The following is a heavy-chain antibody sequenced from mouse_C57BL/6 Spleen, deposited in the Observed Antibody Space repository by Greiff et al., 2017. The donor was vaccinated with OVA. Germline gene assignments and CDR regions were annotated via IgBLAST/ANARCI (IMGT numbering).Heavy chain of an antibody. Sequence: VKLQQPGAELVMPGASVKLSCKASGYTFTSYWMHWVKQRPGQGLEWIGEIDPSDSYTNYNQKFKGKSTLTVDKSSSPAYMQLSSLTSEDSAVYYCASYYDYDGFAYWGQGTLVTVSA. D-gene: IGHD2-4*01. J-gene: IGHJ3*01. V-gene: IGHV1-69*01. CDR3: ASYYDYDGFAY. CDR1: GYTFTSYW. CDR2: IDPSDSYT.